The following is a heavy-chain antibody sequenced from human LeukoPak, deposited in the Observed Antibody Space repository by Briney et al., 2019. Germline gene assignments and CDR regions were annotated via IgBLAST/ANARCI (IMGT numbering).Heavy chain of an antibody. Sequence: PGGSLRLSCVASGFTFSSYWMSWVRQAPGKGLEWVANIKQDGSEKYYVDSVKGRFTMSRDNAKNSLYLQMNSLRAEDTAVYYCARVQWELRGVGSYFEYWGQGALVTVSS. CDR1: GFTFSSYW. CDR3: ARVQWELRGVGSYFEY. J-gene: IGHJ4*02. D-gene: IGHD1-26*01. V-gene: IGHV3-7*01. CDR2: IKQDGSEK.